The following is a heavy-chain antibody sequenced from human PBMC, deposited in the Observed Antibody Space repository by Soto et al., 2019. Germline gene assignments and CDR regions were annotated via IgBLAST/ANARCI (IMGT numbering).Heavy chain of an antibody. CDR2: IYYSGST. CDR3: ARHVYRGRYFDWLPIYYYYGMDV. J-gene: IGHJ6*02. V-gene: IGHV4-39*01. Sequence: PSETLSLTCTVSGGSISSSSYYWGWIRQPPGKGLEWIGSIYYSGSTYYNPSLKSRVTISVDTSKNQFSLKLSSVTAADTAVYYCARHVYRGRYFDWLPIYYYYGMDVWGQGTTVTVSS. D-gene: IGHD3-9*01. CDR1: GGSISSSSYY.